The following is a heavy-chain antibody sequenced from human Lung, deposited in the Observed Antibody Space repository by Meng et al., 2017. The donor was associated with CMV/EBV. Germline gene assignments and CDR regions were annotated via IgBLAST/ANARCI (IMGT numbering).Heavy chain of an antibody. Sequence: ASVKVSCKASGYTFTSYYLHWIRQAPGQGLEWMGIVNPAGGDATYARTFEGRVTMTRDRSTDTFYLELNRLTPEDTAVYYCARGESINYWGQGTLVTVSS. CDR3: ARGESINY. D-gene: IGHD3-10*01. CDR1: GYTFTSYY. J-gene: IGHJ4*02. CDR2: VNPAGGDA. V-gene: IGHV1-46*01.